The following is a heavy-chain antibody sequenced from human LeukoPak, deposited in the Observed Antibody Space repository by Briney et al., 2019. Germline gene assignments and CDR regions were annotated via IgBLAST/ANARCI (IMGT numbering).Heavy chain of an antibody. CDR1: GFTFSDYY. CDR3: ARGRGVEQWFNWFDP. V-gene: IGHV4-34*01. J-gene: IGHJ5*02. Sequence: GSLRLSCAASGFTFSDYYMSWIRQPPGKGLEWIGEINHSGSTNYNPSLKSRVTISVDTSKDQFSLKLSSVTAADTAVYYCARGRGVEQWFNWFDPWGQGTLVTVSS. CDR2: INHSGST. D-gene: IGHD6-19*01.